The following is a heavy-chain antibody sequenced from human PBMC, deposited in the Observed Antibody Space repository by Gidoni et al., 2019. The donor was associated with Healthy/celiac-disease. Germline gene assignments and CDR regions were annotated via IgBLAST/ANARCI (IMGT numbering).Heavy chain of an antibody. CDR2: IYYSGST. Sequence: QLQLQESGPGLVKPSETPSLTCTVAGGSTNRSSYYWGWIRQPPGKGLEWIGSIYYSGSTYYNPSLKGRVTISVDTSKNQFSLKLSSVTAADTAVYYCATGLPYSNYMSPRNYYYMDVWGKGTTVTVSS. D-gene: IGHD4-4*01. V-gene: IGHV4-39*05. J-gene: IGHJ6*03. CDR3: ATGLPYSNYMSPRNYYYMDV. CDR1: GGSTNRSSYY.